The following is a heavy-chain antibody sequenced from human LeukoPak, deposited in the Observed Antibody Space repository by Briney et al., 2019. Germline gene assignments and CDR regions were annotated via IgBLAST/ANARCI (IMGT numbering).Heavy chain of an antibody. CDR1: GFTFSNFW. CDR3: ATVSEY. V-gene: IGHV3-74*01. CDR2: INHDGTGT. Sequence: GGSLRLSCAASGFTFSNFWMRWVRQVPGKGLVRVSGINHDGTGTYYADSVKGRFTISRDNAKNTVYLQMNGLRAEDTTVYCCATVSEYWGQGTLVTVSS. J-gene: IGHJ4*02.